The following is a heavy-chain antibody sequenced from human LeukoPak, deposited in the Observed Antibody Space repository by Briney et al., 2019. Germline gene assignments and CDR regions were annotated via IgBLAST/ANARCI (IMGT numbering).Heavy chain of an antibody. CDR2: INHSGST. D-gene: IGHD4-17*01. CDR1: GGSFSGYY. V-gene: IGHV4-34*01. J-gene: IGHJ6*02. Sequence: PSETLSLTCAVYGGSFSGYYWSWIRQPPGKGLEWIGEINHSGSTNYNPSLKSRVTISVDTSKNQFSLKLSSVTAADTAVYYCASLTTSPPYYYYSMDVWGQGTTVTVSS. CDR3: ASLTTSPPYYYYSMDV.